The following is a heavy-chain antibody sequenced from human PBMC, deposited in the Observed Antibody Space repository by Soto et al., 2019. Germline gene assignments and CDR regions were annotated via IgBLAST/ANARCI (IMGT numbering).Heavy chain of an antibody. CDR3: ARSQTTIPELDWLNP. Sequence: ASVKVSCKASGYTFTSYGISWVRQAPGQGLEWMGWISAYNGNTNYAQKLQGRVTMTTDTSTSTAYMELRSLRSDDTAVYYCARSQTTIPELDWLNPWGQGTLVTVSS. D-gene: IGHD5-12*01. J-gene: IGHJ5*02. CDR1: GYTFTSYG. V-gene: IGHV1-18*01. CDR2: ISAYNGNT.